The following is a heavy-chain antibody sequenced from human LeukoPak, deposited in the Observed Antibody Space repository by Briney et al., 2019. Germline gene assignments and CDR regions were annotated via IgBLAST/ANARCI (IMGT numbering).Heavy chain of an antibody. J-gene: IGHJ6*02. CDR3: ARDCSSTSCYWTNYYYYYGMDV. V-gene: IGHV1-18*01. D-gene: IGHD2-2*01. CDR1: GYTFTSYG. CDR2: ISAYNGNT. Sequence: GASVKVCCKASGYTFTSYGISWVRQAPGQGLEWMGWISAYNGNTDYAQKLQGRVTMTTDTSTSTAYMELRSLRSDDTAVYYCARDCSSTSCYWTNYYYYYGMDVWGQGTTVTVSS.